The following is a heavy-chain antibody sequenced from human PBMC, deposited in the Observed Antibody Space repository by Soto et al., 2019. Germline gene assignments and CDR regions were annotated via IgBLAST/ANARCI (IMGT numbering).Heavy chain of an antibody. Sequence: GGSLRLSCAASGFTFSSYAMSWVRQAPGKGLEWVSAISGSGGSTYYADSVKGRFTISRDNSKNTLYLQMNSLRAEDTAVYYCSKDDVDTAMVTFLYYYYGMDVWGQGTTVTVSS. CDR3: SKDDVDTAMVTFLYYYYGMDV. J-gene: IGHJ6*02. CDR1: GFTFSSYA. D-gene: IGHD5-18*01. CDR2: ISGSGGST. V-gene: IGHV3-23*01.